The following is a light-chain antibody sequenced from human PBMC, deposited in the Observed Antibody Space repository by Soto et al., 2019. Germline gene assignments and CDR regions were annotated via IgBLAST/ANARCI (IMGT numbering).Light chain of an antibody. CDR1: RDISNY. CDR3: QQYSHLIT. V-gene: IGKV1-33*01. CDR2: DAS. Sequence: DIQMTQSPSSLSASVGDRVTITCQASRDISNYLNWYQQKLGKAPKLLIYDASNLETGVPSRFSGSGSGTDFTFTISSLQPEDIATYYCQQYSHLITFGQGTRLEI. J-gene: IGKJ5*01.